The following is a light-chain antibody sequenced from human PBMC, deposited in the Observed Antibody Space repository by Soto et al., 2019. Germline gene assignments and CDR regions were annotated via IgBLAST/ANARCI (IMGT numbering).Light chain of an antibody. V-gene: IGKV4-1*01. J-gene: IGKJ2*01. CDR1: QSILYSSNNKHS. CDR2: WAS. Sequence: DIVMTQSPDSLAVSLGERATINCKSSQSILYSSNNKHSLAWYQQKPGQPPQLLIYWASTRESGVPDRFSGSGSGTDFTLTISSLQAEDVAVYYCQRYYDTPYTFGQGTKLEIK. CDR3: QRYYDTPYT.